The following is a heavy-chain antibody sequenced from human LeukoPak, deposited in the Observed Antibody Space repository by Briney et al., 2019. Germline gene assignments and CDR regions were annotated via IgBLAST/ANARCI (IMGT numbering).Heavy chain of an antibody. J-gene: IGHJ5*02. CDR2: IYHSGST. V-gene: IGHV4-4*02. D-gene: IGHD3-9*01. CDR1: GGSISSSNC. CDR3: ASFVIRYDWFDP. Sequence: SETLSLTCAVSGGSISSSNCWSWVRQPPGKGLEWIGEIYHSGSTNYNPSLKSRVTISVDKSKNQFSLKLSSVTAADTAVYYCASFVIRYDWFDPWGQGTLVTVSS.